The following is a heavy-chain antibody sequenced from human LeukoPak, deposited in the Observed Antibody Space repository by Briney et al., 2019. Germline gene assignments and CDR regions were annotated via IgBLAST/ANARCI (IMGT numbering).Heavy chain of an antibody. D-gene: IGHD3-3*01. CDR1: GFTFSSYS. CDR3: ARDITMADTAFDI. J-gene: IGHJ3*02. CDR2: ISSSSSYI. V-gene: IGHV3-21*01. Sequence: KPGGSLRLSCAASGFTFSSYSMNWVRQAPGKGLEWVSSISSSSSYIYYADSVKGRFTISRDNAKNSLYLQMNSLRAEDTAVYYCARDITMADTAFDIWGQGTMVTVSS.